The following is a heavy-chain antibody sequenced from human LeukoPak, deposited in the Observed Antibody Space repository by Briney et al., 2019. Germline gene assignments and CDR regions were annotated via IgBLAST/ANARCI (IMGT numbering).Heavy chain of an antibody. CDR2: INHSGST. D-gene: IGHD2-2*02. V-gene: IGHV4-34*01. J-gene: IGHJ6*02. Sequence: PSETLSLTCAVYGGSFSGYYWSWIRQPPGKGLEWIGEINHSGSTNYNPSLKSRVTISVDTSKNQFSLKLSSVTAADTAVYYCARVGGYCSSTSCYNGALDVWGQGTTVTVSS. CDR1: GGSFSGYY. CDR3: ARVGGYCSSTSCYNGALDV.